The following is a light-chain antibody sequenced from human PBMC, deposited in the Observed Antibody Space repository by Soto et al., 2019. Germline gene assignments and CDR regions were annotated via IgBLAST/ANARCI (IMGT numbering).Light chain of an antibody. J-gene: IGLJ7*01. Sequence: QSELTQPPSVSAAAGQKVTISCSGSSSNIGDNYVSWYQQVPGTAPRLLIYDNDQRSSGTPDRFSAYKSGTSATLGITGLQAGDEADYYCGTWDTSLSVAVFGGGTLLTVL. V-gene: IGLV1-51*01. CDR3: GTWDTSLSVAV. CDR2: DND. CDR1: SSNIGDNY.